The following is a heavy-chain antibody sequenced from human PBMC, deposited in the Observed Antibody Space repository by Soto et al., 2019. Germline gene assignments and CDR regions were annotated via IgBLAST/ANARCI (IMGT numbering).Heavy chain of an antibody. CDR3: ASTSIAAAGKDYNWFDP. Sequence: PGESLTISCKGSGYSFTSYWIGWVRQMPGKGLEWMGIIYPGDSDTRYSPSFQGQVTISADKSISTAYLQWSSLKASDTAMYYCASTSIAAAGKDYNWFDPWGQGTLVTVSS. CDR1: GYSFTSYW. J-gene: IGHJ5*02. D-gene: IGHD6-13*01. CDR2: IYPGDSDT. V-gene: IGHV5-51*01.